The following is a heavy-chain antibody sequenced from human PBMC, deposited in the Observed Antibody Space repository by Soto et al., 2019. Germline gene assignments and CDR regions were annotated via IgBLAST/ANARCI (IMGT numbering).Heavy chain of an antibody. CDR3: SISNSYGRGDF. CDR1: GGTLNSYT. V-gene: IGHV1-69*01. D-gene: IGHD4-17*01. J-gene: IGHJ4*02. Sequence: QVQLVQSGAEVKKPGSSVRVSCKASGGTLNSYTISWVRQAPGQGLEWMGGIIPVFGTTDYAQKFQGRVTITADQSTGTAYLDLFSQRYEDTAIYYCSISNSYGRGDFWGQGTLVTVSS. CDR2: IIPVFGTT.